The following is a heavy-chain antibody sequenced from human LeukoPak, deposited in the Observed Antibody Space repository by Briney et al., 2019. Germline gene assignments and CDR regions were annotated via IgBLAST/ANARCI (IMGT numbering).Heavy chain of an antibody. CDR1: GYTFTSYG. D-gene: IGHD3-22*01. Sequence: ASVKVSCKASGYTFTSYGISWVRQAPGQGLEWMGWISAYNGNTNYAQKLQGRVTMTTDTSTSTAYMELRSLRSDDTAVYYCAREFPHYYDSSGYSDAFDIWGQGTMVTVSS. CDR3: AREFPHYYDSSGYSDAFDI. J-gene: IGHJ3*02. CDR2: ISAYNGNT. V-gene: IGHV1-18*01.